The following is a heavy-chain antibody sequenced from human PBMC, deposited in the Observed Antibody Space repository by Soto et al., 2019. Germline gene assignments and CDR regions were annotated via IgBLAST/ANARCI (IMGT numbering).Heavy chain of an antibody. CDR3: GGGGGELLPAYYYYGMDV. Sequence: QVQLVQSGAEVKKPGASVKVSCKASGYTFTSYYMHWVRQAPGQGLEWMGIINPSGGSTSYAQKFQGRGTKARGTSPDNVCKGGGRPGSGAQAVYYWGGGGGELLPAYYYYGMDVWGQGTTVTVSS. CDR2: INPSGGST. D-gene: IGHD1-26*01. V-gene: IGHV1-46*01. CDR1: GYTFTSYY. J-gene: IGHJ6*02.